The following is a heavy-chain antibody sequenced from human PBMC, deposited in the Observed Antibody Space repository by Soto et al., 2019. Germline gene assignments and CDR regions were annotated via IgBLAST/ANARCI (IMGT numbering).Heavy chain of an antibody. V-gene: IGHV4-59*01. Sequence: SETLSLTCTVSGGSISSYYWSWIRQPPGKGLEWIWYIYYSGSTNYNPSLKSRVTISVDTSKNQFSLKLSSVTAADTAVYYCARGSPSSGWYLDYWGQGTLVTVSS. CDR2: IYYSGST. CDR3: ARGSPSSGWYLDY. J-gene: IGHJ4*02. D-gene: IGHD6-19*01. CDR1: GGSISSYY.